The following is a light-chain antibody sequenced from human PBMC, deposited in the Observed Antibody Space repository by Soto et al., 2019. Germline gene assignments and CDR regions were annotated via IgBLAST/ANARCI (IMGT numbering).Light chain of an antibody. J-gene: IGLJ2*01. V-gene: IGLV2-14*01. CDR2: DVS. Sequence: QSALTQPASVSGSPGQSITISCTGTSSDVGGYNYVSWYQQHPGKAPKHMIYDVSNRPSGVSNRFSGYRSGNTASLTISGLQAEDEADYYCRSYTSSSTLPVVFGERTKLTVL. CDR3: RSYTSSSTLPVV. CDR1: SSDVGGYNY.